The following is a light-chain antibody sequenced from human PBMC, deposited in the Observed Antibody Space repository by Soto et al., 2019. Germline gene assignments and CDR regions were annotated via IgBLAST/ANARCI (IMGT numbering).Light chain of an antibody. CDR2: EVT. Sequence: QSALTQPASVSGSPGQSITISCTGTSSDVGAFNYVSWYQQYPGNAPKLIIYEVTNRPSGVSNRFSGSKSGNTASLTISGLQAEDEADYYCNSYASSSARVFGGGTKLTVL. V-gene: IGLV2-14*01. CDR1: SSDVGAFNY. CDR3: NSYASSSARV. J-gene: IGLJ3*02.